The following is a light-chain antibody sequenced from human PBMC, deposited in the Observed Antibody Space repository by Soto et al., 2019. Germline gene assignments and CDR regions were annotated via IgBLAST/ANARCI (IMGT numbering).Light chain of an antibody. V-gene: IGLV2-14*01. CDR3: SSYTSSSTLV. Sequence: QSVLSQPASVSGSPGQSITISCTGTSSDLGSYNYVSWYQHHPGKAPRLMIYEVSNRPSGISNRFSGSKSGNTASLTISGLQAEDEADFYCSSYTSSSTLVFGTGTKVTVL. CDR1: SSDLGSYNY. CDR2: EVS. J-gene: IGLJ1*01.